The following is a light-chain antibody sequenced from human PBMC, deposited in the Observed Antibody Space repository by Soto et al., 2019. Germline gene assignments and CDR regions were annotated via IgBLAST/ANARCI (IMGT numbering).Light chain of an antibody. CDR2: AAS. Sequence: DIQMTQAPSSLSASLGDRVTITCRASQGIGVYLAWFQQKPGKVPKLLIYAASTLQSGVPSRFSGSGSGTDFTFTISSLQPEDFATYYCQKYNSAPLTFGGGTKVEIK. V-gene: IGKV1-27*01. J-gene: IGKJ4*01. CDR1: QGIGVY. CDR3: QKYNSAPLT.